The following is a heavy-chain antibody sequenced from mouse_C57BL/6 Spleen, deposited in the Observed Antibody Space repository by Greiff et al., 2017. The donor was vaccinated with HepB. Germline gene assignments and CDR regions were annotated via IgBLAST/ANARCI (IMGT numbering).Heavy chain of an antibody. V-gene: IGHV5-9-1*02. Sequence: EVMLVESGEGLVKPGGSLKLSCAASGFTFSSYAMSWVRQTPEKRLEWVAYISSGGDYIYYADTVKGRFTISRDNARNTLYLQMSSLKSEDTAMYYCTREGAYYSNSPWFAYWGQGTLVTVSA. CDR3: TREGAYYSNSPWFAY. CDR1: GFTFSSYA. J-gene: IGHJ3*01. CDR2: ISSGGDYI. D-gene: IGHD2-5*01.